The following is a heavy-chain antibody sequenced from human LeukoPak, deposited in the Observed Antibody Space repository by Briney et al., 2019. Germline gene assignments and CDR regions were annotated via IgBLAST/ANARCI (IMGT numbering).Heavy chain of an antibody. V-gene: IGHV3-21*01. CDR2: ISSSSSYI. Sequence: GGSLRLSCAASGFTFSSYSMNWVRQAPGKGLEWVSSISSSSSYIYYADSVKGRFTISRDNAKNSLYLQMNSLRAEDMAVYYCARDRWENGGNSGAFDIWGQGTMVTVSS. D-gene: IGHD4-23*01. J-gene: IGHJ3*02. CDR3: ARDRWENGGNSGAFDI. CDR1: GFTFSSYS.